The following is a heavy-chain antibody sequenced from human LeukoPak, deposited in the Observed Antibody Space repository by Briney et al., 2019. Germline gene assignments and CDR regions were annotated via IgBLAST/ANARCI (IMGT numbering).Heavy chain of an antibody. CDR3: ARGQAYCGGDCYSRFDY. CDR1: GYSFTSYW. CDR2: IYPGDSDT. D-gene: IGHD2-21*02. Sequence: GESLKISCKGSGYSFTSYWIGWVRQMPGKGLEWMGIIYPGDSDTRYSPSFQGQVTISADKSISTAYLQWSSLEASDTAMYYCARGQAYCGGDCYSRFDYWGQGTLVTVSS. V-gene: IGHV5-51*01. J-gene: IGHJ4*02.